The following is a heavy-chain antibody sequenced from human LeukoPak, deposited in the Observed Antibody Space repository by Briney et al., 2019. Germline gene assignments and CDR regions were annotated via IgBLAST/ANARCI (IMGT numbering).Heavy chain of an antibody. J-gene: IGHJ4*02. V-gene: IGHV3-21*01. D-gene: IGHD5-18*01. CDR3: ARADWDTAMIDY. Sequence: GGSLRLSCATSGFTFSTYIMNWVRQAPGKGLEWVSSISSSSSYIYYADSVKGRFTISRDNAKNSLYLQMNSLRAEDTAVYYCARADWDTAMIDYWGQGTLVTVSS. CDR2: ISSSSSYI. CDR1: GFTFSTYI.